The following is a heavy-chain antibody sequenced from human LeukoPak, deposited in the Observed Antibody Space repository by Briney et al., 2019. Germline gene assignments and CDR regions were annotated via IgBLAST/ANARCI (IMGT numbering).Heavy chain of an antibody. D-gene: IGHD2-2*02. CDR3: AKGVVPAAIAAPFDY. J-gene: IGHJ4*02. V-gene: IGHV3-23*01. CDR2: ISGSGGST. CDR1: GFTFSSYA. Sequence: EGSLRLSCAASGFTFSSYAMSWVRQAPGKGLEWVSAISGSGGSTYYADSVKGRFTISRDNSKNTLYLQMNSLRAEDTAVYYCAKGVVPAAIAAPFDYWGQGTLVTVSS.